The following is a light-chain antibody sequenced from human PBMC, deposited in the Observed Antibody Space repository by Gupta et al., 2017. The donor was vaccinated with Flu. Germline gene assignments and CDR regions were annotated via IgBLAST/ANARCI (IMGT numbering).Light chain of an antibody. J-gene: IGKJ4*01. CDR1: QTLLHTDGKTY. CDR2: EGS. Sequence: IVMTQTPLSLSVAPGRPASMSCKSSQTLLHTDGKTYLNWYVQRPGLPPQLLIYEGSKRFSGVSDRFNATGSQTDFTLHISRVEAEDVGVYFCMQSVQMPPITFGGGTRVET. V-gene: IGKV2D-29*01. CDR3: MQSVQMPPIT.